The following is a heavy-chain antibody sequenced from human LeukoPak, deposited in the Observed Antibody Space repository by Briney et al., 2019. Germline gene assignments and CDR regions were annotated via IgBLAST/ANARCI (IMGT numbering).Heavy chain of an antibody. CDR2: ISVYIGNT. D-gene: IGHD3-16*01. CDR3: ARGGGEFDY. CDR1: GYSSTSYS. Sequence: ASPKVSCKASGYSSTSYSTCWVRQAPGEGLEWMGWISVYIGNTNYAQKLKGRVTMTTDTSTSTAYMQLRSLRSDDTAVDYCARGGGEFDYWGQGTLVTVSS. V-gene: IGHV1-18*01. J-gene: IGHJ4*02.